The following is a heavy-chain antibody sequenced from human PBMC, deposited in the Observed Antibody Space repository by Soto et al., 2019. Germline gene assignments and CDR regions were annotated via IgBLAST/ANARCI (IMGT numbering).Heavy chain of an antibody. J-gene: IGHJ6*02. CDR3: ALTNPGYYDSSGYYNYYYYGMDV. CDR1: GFTFSSYS. D-gene: IGHD3-22*01. CDR2: ISSSSSTI. Sequence: GGSLRLSCAASGFTFSSYSMNWVRQAPGKGLEWVSYISSSSSTIYYADSVKGRFTISRDNSKNTLYLQMNSLRAEDTAVYYCALTNPGYYDSSGYYNYYYYGMDVWGQGTTVTVSS. V-gene: IGHV3-48*01.